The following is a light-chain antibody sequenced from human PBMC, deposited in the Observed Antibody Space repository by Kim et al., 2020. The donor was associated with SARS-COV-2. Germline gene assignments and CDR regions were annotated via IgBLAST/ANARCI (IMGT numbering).Light chain of an antibody. CDR2: EDN. V-gene: IGLV6-57*02. CDR1: SGSIASNY. J-gene: IGLJ2*01. Sequence: GKTVTISRPGRSGSIASNYVQWNQQRPGSAPTTVIYEDNQSPSGVPDRFSGSIDSSSNSASLTISGLKTEDEADYYCQSYDSSIVVFGGGTQLTVL. CDR3: QSYDSSIVV.